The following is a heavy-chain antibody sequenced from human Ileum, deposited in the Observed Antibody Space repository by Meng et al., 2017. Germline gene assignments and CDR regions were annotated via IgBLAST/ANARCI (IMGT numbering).Heavy chain of an antibody. Sequence: QVNIQESWPGLVKPSWTLSLTSAVSGDSISTTNWWNWVRQPPGEGLEWIGEIYHSGLVNYNLSLKSRVTLSIDKSKNQFSLKLISVTAADTGVYYCAANSGKKMHSWGQGTLVTVSS. J-gene: IGHJ4*02. D-gene: IGHD4-23*01. CDR1: GDSISTTNW. V-gene: IGHV4-4*02. CDR2: IYHSGLV. CDR3: AANSGKKMHS.